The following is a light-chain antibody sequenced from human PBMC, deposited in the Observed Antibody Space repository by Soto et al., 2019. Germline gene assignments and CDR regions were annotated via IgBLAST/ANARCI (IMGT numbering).Light chain of an antibody. CDR3: QQYNSYSRT. V-gene: IGKV1-5*01. J-gene: IGKJ1*01. CDR2: DAS. CDR1: QSISSW. Sequence: DIQGTQSASTLSAYVGDRVTVTCRSGQSISSWLAWYQQKPGKAPNLLIYDASSLESGVPSRFSGSGSGTEFTLTISSLQPDDFATYYCQQYNSYSRTFGQGTKVDI.